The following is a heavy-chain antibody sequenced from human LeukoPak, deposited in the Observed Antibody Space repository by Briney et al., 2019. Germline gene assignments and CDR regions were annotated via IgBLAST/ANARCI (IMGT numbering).Heavy chain of an antibody. CDR2: ICGSCSSR. Sequence: GGSLRLSCAASGFTFSNYAMNWVRQAPGKGLEWVSAICGSCSSRYYADSVKGRFTISRDNSKNTLYLQMNSLRAEDTAVYYCAGGMVTAYWGQGTLVTVSS. D-gene: IGHD5-18*01. V-gene: IGHV3-23*01. CDR1: GFTFSNYA. J-gene: IGHJ4*02. CDR3: AGGMVTAY.